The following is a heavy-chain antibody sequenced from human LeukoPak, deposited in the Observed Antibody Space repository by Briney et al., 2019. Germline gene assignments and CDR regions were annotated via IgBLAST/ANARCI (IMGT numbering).Heavy chain of an antibody. CDR1: GFTFSSYA. CDR3: ARVRYYYDSSGSGYMDV. Sequence: PGGSLRLSCAASGFTFSSYAMYWVRQAPGKGLEWVAVISYDGSNKYYADSVKGRFTISRDNSENTLYLQMNSLRAEDTAVYYCARVRYYYDSSGSGYMDVWGKGTTVTVSS. CDR2: ISYDGSNK. D-gene: IGHD3-22*01. V-gene: IGHV3-30-3*01. J-gene: IGHJ6*03.